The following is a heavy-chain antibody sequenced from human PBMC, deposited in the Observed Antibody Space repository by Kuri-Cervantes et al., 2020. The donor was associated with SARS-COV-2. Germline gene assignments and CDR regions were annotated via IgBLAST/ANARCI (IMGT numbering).Heavy chain of an antibody. J-gene: IGHJ4*02. D-gene: IGHD3-10*01. Sequence: ASVKVSCKASGLTFINYAMHWVRQAPGQSLEWMGWINAGNGDTKFSQKFQDRVTITTDTSASTAYMDLSSLRSEDTAVYYCAMYFYGSGNYHDTLDKWGQGTLVTVSS. V-gene: IGHV1-3*01. CDR3: AMYFYGSGNYHDTLDK. CDR1: GLTFINYA. CDR2: INAGNGDT.